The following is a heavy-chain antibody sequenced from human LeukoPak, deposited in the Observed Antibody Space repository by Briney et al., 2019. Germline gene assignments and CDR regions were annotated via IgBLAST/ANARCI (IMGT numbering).Heavy chain of an antibody. V-gene: IGHV1-2*02. CDR1: GYTFTVYH. J-gene: IGHJ4*02. D-gene: IGHD3-16*01. CDR2: INPNSGGT. CDR3: ARSSGTTFGLSDY. Sequence: ASVKVSFKASGYTFTVYHMHWVRQAPGQGLEWMGWINPNSGGTDYAQKFQGRVTMTRDTSTSTAYMELISLRSDDTAVYYCARSSGTTFGLSDYWGQGTLVTVSS.